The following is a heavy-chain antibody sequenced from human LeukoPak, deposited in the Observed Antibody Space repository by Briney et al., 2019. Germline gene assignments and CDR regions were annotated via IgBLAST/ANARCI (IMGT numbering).Heavy chain of an antibody. J-gene: IGHJ4*02. CDR3: ARVARNMVRGVIIAYFDY. CDR1: GFTFSSYA. Sequence: GGSLRLSCAASGFTFSSYAMSWVRQAPGKGLEWVSAISGSGGSTYYADSVKGRFTISRDNAKNSLYLQMNSLRAEDAAVYYCARVARNMVRGVIIAYFDYWGQGTLVTVSS. V-gene: IGHV3-23*01. D-gene: IGHD3-10*01. CDR2: ISGSGGST.